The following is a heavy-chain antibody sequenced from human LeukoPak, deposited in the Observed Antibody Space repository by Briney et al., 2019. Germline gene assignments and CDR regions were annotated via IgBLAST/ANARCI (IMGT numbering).Heavy chain of an antibody. D-gene: IGHD6-13*01. CDR1: GYSFTSYD. V-gene: IGHV1-8*03. J-gene: IGHJ4*02. CDR3: ARGGYSSTPDY. CDR2: MNPNSGNT. Sequence: SVKVSCKASGYSFTSYDIHGAQQATGQGLEWMGWMNPNSGNTGYAQKFQGRVTITRNTSISTAYMELSSLRSEDTAVYYCARGGYSSTPDYWGQGTLVTVSS.